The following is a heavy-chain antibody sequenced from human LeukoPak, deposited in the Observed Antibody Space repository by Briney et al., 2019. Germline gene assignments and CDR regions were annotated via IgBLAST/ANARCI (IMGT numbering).Heavy chain of an antibody. V-gene: IGHV1-69*13. CDR3: ATPRYTRPYYYYYMDV. D-gene: IGHD2-2*02. CDR1: GGTFSSYA. CDR2: IIPIFGTA. Sequence: SVKVSCKASGGTFSSYAISWVRQAPGQGLEWMGGIIPIFGTANYAQKFQGRVTITADESTSTAHMELSSLRSEDTAVYYSATPRYTRPYYYYYMDVWGKGTTVTVSS. J-gene: IGHJ6*03.